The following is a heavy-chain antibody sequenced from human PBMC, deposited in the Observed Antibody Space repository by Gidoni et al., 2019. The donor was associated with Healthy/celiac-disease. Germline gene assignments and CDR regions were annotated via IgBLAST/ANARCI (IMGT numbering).Heavy chain of an antibody. CDR2: FDPEDGET. J-gene: IGHJ6*02. CDR3: ATEATVTTSEKYYYYGMDV. Sequence: QVQLVQSGAEVKKPGASVKVSCKVSGYTLTELSMHWVRQAPGKGLEWMGGFDPEDGETIYAQKFQGRVTMTEDTSTDTAYMELSSLRSEDTAVYYCATEATVTTSEKYYYYGMDVWGQGTTVTVSS. D-gene: IGHD4-17*01. CDR1: GYTLTELS. V-gene: IGHV1-24*01.